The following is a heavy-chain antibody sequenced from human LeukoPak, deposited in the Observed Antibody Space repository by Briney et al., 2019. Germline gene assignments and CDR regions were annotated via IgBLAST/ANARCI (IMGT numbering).Heavy chain of an antibody. CDR2: INAISGYT. J-gene: IGHJ3*02. CDR1: GYTFTSYG. Sequence: ASVKVSCKASGYTFTSYGINWVRQATGQGLEWMGWINAISGYTGYAQKFQGRVSMTGDTTKTTAYMELSSLRSEDAAVYYCARGNRLYTSSWSSLAFDIWGQGTMVTVSS. D-gene: IGHD6-13*01. CDR3: ARGNRLYTSSWSSLAFDI. V-gene: IGHV1-8*01.